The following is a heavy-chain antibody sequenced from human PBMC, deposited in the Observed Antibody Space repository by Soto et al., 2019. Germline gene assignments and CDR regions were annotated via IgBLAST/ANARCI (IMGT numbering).Heavy chain of an antibody. Sequence: GESLKISCKGSGYNFANYWIGWVRQMPGKGLEWMGIIYPGDSETRYSPSFQGQVTISADKSISTAYLQWSSLKASDTAMYYCGGPEDLASATTGGTYWGQGTLVTVSS. J-gene: IGHJ4*02. CDR1: GYNFANYW. V-gene: IGHV5-51*01. CDR3: GGPEDLASATTGGTY. CDR2: IYPGDSET. D-gene: IGHD1-26*01.